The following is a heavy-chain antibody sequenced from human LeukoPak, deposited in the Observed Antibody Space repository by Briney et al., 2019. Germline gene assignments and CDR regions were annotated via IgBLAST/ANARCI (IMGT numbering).Heavy chain of an antibody. CDR2: INHSGST. V-gene: IGHV4-34*01. CDR3: ARGRVYSSGWYKPFDY. CDR1: GGSFSIHY. Sequence: SETLSLTCAFYGGSFSIHYCSWIRQPPGKGLEWSGEINHSGSTNYNPSLKSRATISVDTSKNQFSLKLSSVTAADTAVYYCARGRVYSSGWYKPFDYWGQGTLVTVSS. J-gene: IGHJ4*02. D-gene: IGHD6-19*01.